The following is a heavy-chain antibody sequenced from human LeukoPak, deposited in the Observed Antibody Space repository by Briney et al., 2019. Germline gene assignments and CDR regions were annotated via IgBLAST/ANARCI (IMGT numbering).Heavy chain of an antibody. Sequence: SVKVSCKASGGTFSSYAISWVRQAPGQGLEWMGGIIPIFGAANYAQKFQGRVTITADESTSTAYMELSSLRSEDTAVCYCARDLGGSSSTFFDYWGQGTLVTVSS. CDR2: IIPIFGAA. CDR3: ARDLGGSSSTFFDY. J-gene: IGHJ4*02. D-gene: IGHD6-13*01. V-gene: IGHV1-69*13. CDR1: GGTFSSYA.